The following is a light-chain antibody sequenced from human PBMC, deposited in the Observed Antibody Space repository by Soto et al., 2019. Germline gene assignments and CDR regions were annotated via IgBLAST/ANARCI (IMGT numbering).Light chain of an antibody. CDR2: EDT. CDR3: CSYAGSSTWV. CDR1: SSDVGSYNL. Sequence: QSALTQSASVSGSPGQSITISCSGSSSDVGSYNLVSWYQQYPGKAPKLTIYEDTKRPSGVSNRFSGSKSGNTASLTISGLQAEDEADYYCCSYAGSSTWVFGGGTKLTVL. V-gene: IGLV2-23*01. J-gene: IGLJ3*02.